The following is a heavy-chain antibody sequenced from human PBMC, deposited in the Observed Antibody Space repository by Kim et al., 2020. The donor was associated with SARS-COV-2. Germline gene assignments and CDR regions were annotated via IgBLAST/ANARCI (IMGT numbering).Heavy chain of an antibody. Sequence: SETLSLTCTVSGGSISSNYWSWIRQPPGKGLEWIGYIYYSGNTNYNPSLKSRVTISVDPSKNQFSLRLSFVSAAATAVYYCARTERGSGCYLHFDSWGQGTLVTVSS. CDR3: ARTERGSGCYLHFDS. D-gene: IGHD1-26*01. J-gene: IGHJ4*02. CDR1: GGSISSNY. CDR2: IYYSGNT. V-gene: IGHV4-59*01.